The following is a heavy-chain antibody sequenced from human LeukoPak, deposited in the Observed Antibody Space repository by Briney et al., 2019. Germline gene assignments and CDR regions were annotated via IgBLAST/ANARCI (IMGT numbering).Heavy chain of an antibody. Sequence: GGSLRLSCAASGFTFTSYAMTWVRQAPGKVPEWVSYIDARSGITYYADSVQGRFTISRDNAQESVFLQMNSLRADDTAVYYCARTYDFGRGPPGDAFDNWGPGTLVTVSS. J-gene: IGHJ3*02. CDR3: ARTYDFGRGPPGDAFDN. CDR1: GFTFTSYA. D-gene: IGHD3-3*01. CDR2: IDARSGIT. V-gene: IGHV3-48*01.